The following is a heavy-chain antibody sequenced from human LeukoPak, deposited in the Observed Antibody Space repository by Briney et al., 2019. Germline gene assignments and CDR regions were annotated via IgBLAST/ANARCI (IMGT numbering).Heavy chain of an antibody. D-gene: IGHD1-1*01. Sequence: GGSLRLSCAASGFTFSSYGMSWVRQAPGKGLEWVSAISGSGGSTYYADSVKGRFTISRDNSKNTLYLQMNSLRAEDTAVYYCAREGDWNDGVDYWGQGTLVTVSS. CDR1: GFTFSSYG. V-gene: IGHV3-23*01. CDR2: ISGSGGST. J-gene: IGHJ4*02. CDR3: AREGDWNDGVDY.